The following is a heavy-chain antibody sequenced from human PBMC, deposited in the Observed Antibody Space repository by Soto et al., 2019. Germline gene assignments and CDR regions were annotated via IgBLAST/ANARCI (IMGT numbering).Heavy chain of an antibody. J-gene: IGHJ4*02. D-gene: IGHD5-12*01. CDR1: GFTFSSYG. Sequence: QVQLVESGGGVVQPGRSLRLSCAASGFTFSSYGMHWVRQAPGKGLEWVAVISYDGSNKYYADSVKGRFTISRDNSNNTLYLQMNSLRAEDTAVYYCAKDLYGGYNALDYWGQGTLVTVSS. CDR2: ISYDGSNK. CDR3: AKDLYGGYNALDY. V-gene: IGHV3-30*18.